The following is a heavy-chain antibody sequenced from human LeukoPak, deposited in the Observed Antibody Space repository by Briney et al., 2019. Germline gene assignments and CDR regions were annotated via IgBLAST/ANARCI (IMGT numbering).Heavy chain of an antibody. J-gene: IGHJ4*02. V-gene: IGHV4-34*01. Sequence: SETLSLTCAVYGGSFSGYYWSWIRQPPGKGLEWIGEINHSGSTNYNPSLKSRVTISVDTSKNQFSLKLSSVTAADTAVYYCARGHSALRITMVRGAWYNYWGQGTLVTVSS. CDR1: GGSFSGYY. CDR3: ARGHSALRITMVRGAWYNY. CDR2: INHSGST. D-gene: IGHD3-10*01.